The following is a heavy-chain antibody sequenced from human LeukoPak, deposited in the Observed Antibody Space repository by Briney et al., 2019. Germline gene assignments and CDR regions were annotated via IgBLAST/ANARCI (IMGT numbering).Heavy chain of an antibody. D-gene: IGHD6-6*01. CDR3: VREGAYSTSSPAGY. CDR2: INQDGSEK. Sequence: GGSLRLSCAAPGFTFSSYWMSWVGQAPGKSLEWVANINQDGSEKYYVDSVKGRFIISRDNARNSLFLQMNILTAEDTAIYYCVREGAYSTSSPAGYWGQGTLVSVSS. CDR1: GFTFSSYW. J-gene: IGHJ4*02. V-gene: IGHV3-7*01.